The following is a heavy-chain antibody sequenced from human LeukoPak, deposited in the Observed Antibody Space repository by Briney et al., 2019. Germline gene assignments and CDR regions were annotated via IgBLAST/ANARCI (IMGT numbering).Heavy chain of an antibody. D-gene: IGHD2-15*01. J-gene: IGHJ6*02. CDR3: AKDRNLPRVTPPYCLDV. CDR1: GFMFDDYA. CDR2: INWNSGDA. V-gene: IGHV3-9*01. Sequence: PGGSLRLSCAASGFMFDDYAMHWVRQVPGKGLEWVSGINWNSGDAGYADSVKGRFTISRDNAKNSLYLQMNSLRAEDTAVYYCAKDRNLPRVTPPYCLDVWGQGTTVTVSS.